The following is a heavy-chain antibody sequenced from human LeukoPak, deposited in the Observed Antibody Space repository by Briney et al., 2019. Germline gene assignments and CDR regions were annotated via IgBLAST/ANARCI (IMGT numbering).Heavy chain of an antibody. Sequence: GGSLRLSCAASGFTFSSYTMNWVRQAPGKGLEWVSSITSGSGFISYADSVRGRFTISRDNAKNSLYLQMDSLRAEDTAVYYCARDGWLDYWGQGTLVTVYS. CDR2: ITSGSGFI. CDR1: GFTFSSYT. V-gene: IGHV3-21*01. D-gene: IGHD3-10*01. J-gene: IGHJ4*02. CDR3: ARDGWLDY.